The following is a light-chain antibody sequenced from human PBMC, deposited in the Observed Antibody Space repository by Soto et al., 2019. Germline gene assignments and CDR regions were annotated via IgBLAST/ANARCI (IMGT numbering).Light chain of an antibody. Sequence: QSALTQPASMSGSPGQSITISCTGTSSDIGRYNYVSWYQQHPGKAPKLMIYDVSNRPSGVSNRFSGSKSGNTASLTISGLQAEDDADYYCSSYTSSSTRVFGTGTKLTVL. V-gene: IGLV2-14*01. J-gene: IGLJ1*01. CDR2: DVS. CDR3: SSYTSSSTRV. CDR1: SSDIGRYNY.